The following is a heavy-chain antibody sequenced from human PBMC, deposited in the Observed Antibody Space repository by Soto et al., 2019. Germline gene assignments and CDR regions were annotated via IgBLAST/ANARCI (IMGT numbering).Heavy chain of an antibody. D-gene: IGHD3-16*02. Sequence: LGESLKISCKGSGYSFTSYWINWVRQMPGKGLEWMGTIDPSDSYINYSPSFQGHVTISADKSISTAYLQWSSLKASDTAMYYCARHLVHASTPPYXDYWGQGTLVTVSS. V-gene: IGHV5-10-1*01. J-gene: IGHJ4*02. CDR2: IDPSDSYI. CDR1: GYSFTSYW. CDR3: ARHLVHASTPPYXDY.